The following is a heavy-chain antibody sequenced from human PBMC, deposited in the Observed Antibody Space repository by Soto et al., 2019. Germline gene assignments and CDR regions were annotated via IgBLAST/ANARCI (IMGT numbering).Heavy chain of an antibody. V-gene: IGHV4-34*01. CDR3: ARGREGYCSSTSCYRWFDP. Sequence: SETLSLTCTVYGGSFSGYYWSWIRQPPGKGLEWIGEINHNGSTNYNPSLKSRVTISVDTSKNQFSLKLSSVTAADTAVYYCARGREGYCSSTSCYRWFDPWGQGTLVT. CDR2: INHNGST. D-gene: IGHD2-2*01. J-gene: IGHJ5*02. CDR1: GGSFSGYY.